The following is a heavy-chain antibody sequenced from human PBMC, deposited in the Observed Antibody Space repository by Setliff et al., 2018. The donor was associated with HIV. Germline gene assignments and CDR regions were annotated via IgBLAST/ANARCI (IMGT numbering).Heavy chain of an antibody. J-gene: IGHJ4*02. Sequence: GGSLRLSCAASGFSFTDAWMSWVRQAPGKGLEWVANLKQDGSENHYVDSVRGRFTISRDNAKSSLHLQMNSLRAEDTAVYYCVRSELLGRRYHFDYWGQGTLVTVSS. D-gene: IGHD1-7*01. CDR1: GFSFTDAW. V-gene: IGHV3-7*03. CDR2: LKQDGSEN. CDR3: VRSELLGRRYHFDY.